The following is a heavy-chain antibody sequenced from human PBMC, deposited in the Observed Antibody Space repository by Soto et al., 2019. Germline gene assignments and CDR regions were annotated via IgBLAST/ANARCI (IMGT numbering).Heavy chain of an antibody. D-gene: IGHD3-10*01. CDR1: GFTFSNAW. V-gene: IGHV3-15*01. J-gene: IGHJ6*03. Sequence: GGSLRLSCAASGFTFSNAWMSWVRQAPGKGLEWVGRIKSKTDGGTTDYAAPVKGRFTISRDDSKNTLYLQMNSLKTGDTAVYYCTTEYDDYYGLRGYYYYMDVWGKGTTVTVSS. CDR2: IKSKTDGGTT. CDR3: TTEYDDYYGLRGYYYYMDV.